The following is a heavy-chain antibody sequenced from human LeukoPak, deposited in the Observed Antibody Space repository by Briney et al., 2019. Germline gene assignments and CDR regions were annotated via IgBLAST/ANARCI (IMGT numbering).Heavy chain of an antibody. D-gene: IGHD2-15*01. CDR1: GGSFSGYY. CDR2: INHSGST. J-gene: IGHJ4*02. CDR3: AREYCSGGSCSED. Sequence: SETLSPTCAVYGGSFSGYYWSWIRQPPGKGLEWIGEINHSGSTNYNPSLKSRVTISVDTSKNQFSLKLSSVTAADTAVYYCAREYCSGGSCSEDWGQGTLVTVSS. V-gene: IGHV4-34*01.